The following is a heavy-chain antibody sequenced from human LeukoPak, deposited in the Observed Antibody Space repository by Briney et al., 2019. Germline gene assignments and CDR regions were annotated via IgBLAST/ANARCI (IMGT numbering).Heavy chain of an antibody. D-gene: IGHD6-19*01. Sequence: SVTLSLTCTVSGGSIRSSSYYWGWIRQPPGKGLVWIGSIYYSGSTYYNPSLKSRVTISVDTSKNQFSLKLRSVTAADTAVYYGALQSGRIAVADGWFDPCGQGTLVTVSS. CDR3: ALQSGRIAVADGWFDP. J-gene: IGHJ5*02. CDR2: IYYSGST. V-gene: IGHV4-39*07. CDR1: GGSIRSSSYY.